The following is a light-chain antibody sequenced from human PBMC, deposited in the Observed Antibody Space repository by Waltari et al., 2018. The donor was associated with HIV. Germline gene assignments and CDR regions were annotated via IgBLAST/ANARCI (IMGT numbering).Light chain of an antibody. Sequence: LTQSPSLAVTPGQTATISCGGENLGRKSVHWYRQKPGQGPLLVVYADSERPSGIPERISGVNSGNTASLTISRVEAGDEADYFCQVWDSDTDGVIFGGGTKLTVL. CDR2: ADS. V-gene: IGLV3-21*02. CDR3: QVWDSDTDGVI. CDR1: NLGRKS. J-gene: IGLJ2*01.